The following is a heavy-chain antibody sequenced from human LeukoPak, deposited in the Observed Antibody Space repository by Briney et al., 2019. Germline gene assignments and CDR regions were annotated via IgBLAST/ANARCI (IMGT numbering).Heavy chain of an antibody. CDR1: GFTFSSYG. D-gene: IGHD3-10*01. Sequence: GGSLRLSCAASGFTFSSYGMSWVRQAPGKGLEWVSAISGSGGSTYYADSVKGRFTISRDNSKNTLYLQMNSLRAEDTAVYYCAKDFPRGWFGELLEGWGQGTLVTVSS. CDR3: AKDFPRGWFGELLEG. J-gene: IGHJ4*02. V-gene: IGHV3-23*01. CDR2: ISGSGGST.